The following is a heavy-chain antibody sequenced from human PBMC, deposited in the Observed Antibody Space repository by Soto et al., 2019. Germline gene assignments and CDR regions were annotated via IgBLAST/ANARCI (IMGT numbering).Heavy chain of an antibody. V-gene: IGHV4-61*08. Sequence: SETLSLTCAVSGGSISSGGYYWSWIRQPPGKGLEWIGYIYYSGSTNYNPSLKSRVTISVDTSKNQFSLKLYSVTTADTAMYYCARLPWADYGGIFDPWGQGTLVTVSS. J-gene: IGHJ5*02. CDR2: IYYSGST. CDR3: ARLPWADYGGIFDP. CDR1: GGSISSGGYY. D-gene: IGHD4-17*01.